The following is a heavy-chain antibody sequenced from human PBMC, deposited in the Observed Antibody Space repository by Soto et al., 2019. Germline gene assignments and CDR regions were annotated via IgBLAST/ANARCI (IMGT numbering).Heavy chain of an antibody. CDR3: ATNYGSGSAHFDY. Sequence: QVQLVQSGPEVKQPGSSVRVSCTASGGTFSSYTINWVRQVPGQGPEWMGRSIPMLGMSNYAQKFQGRVMMIADKSTNTVYMELSSLRSEDTAIYYCATNYGSGSAHFDYWGQGTLVTVSS. V-gene: IGHV1-69*02. CDR1: GGTFSSYT. J-gene: IGHJ4*02. CDR2: SIPMLGMS. D-gene: IGHD3-10*01.